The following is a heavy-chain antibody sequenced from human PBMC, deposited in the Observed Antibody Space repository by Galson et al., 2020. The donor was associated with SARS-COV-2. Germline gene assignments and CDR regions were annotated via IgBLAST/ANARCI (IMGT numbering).Heavy chain of an antibody. CDR2: IYYSGST. Sequence: ETSETLSLTCTVSGGSISSSSYYWGWIRQPPGKGLEWIGSIYYSGSTYYNPSLKSRVTISVDTSKNQFSLKLSSGTAADTAVYYCARYYIGHCYDDAFDIWGQGTMVTVSS. CDR3: ARYYIGHCYDDAFDI. D-gene: IGHD2-21*01. CDR1: GGSISSSSYY. J-gene: IGHJ3*02. V-gene: IGHV4-39*01.